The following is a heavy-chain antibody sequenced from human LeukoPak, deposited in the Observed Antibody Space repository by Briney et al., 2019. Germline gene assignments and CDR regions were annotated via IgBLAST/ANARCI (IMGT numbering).Heavy chain of an antibody. D-gene: IGHD2-2*01. J-gene: IGHJ3*02. CDR1: GGSISSYY. Sequence: PSETLSLTCTVSGGSISSYYWSWIRQPPGKGLEWIGYIYYSGSTLYNPSLKSRVTISIDTSKNQFSLKLSSVTAADTAVYYCTREDAQEGTNAFDIWGQGTTVTVSS. CDR3: TREDAQEGTNAFDI. V-gene: IGHV4-59*01. CDR2: IYYSGST.